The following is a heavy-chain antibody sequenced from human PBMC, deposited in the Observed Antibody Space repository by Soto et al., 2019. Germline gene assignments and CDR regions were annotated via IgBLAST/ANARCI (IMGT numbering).Heavy chain of an antibody. V-gene: IGHV3-66*01. CDR2: IFSGGDT. CDR1: GFNIRSNF. J-gene: IGHJ4*02. CDR3: ARGIGRPPGE. D-gene: IGHD3-3*02. Sequence: DVQVVESGGGLVQPGGSLRLSCVGSGFNIRSNFINWVRQAPGRGLEWVSVIFSGGDTYYVDSVKGRFTISRDSSKNTVYLQMNSLRVEDTALYYCARGIGRPPGEWGQGTLVTVSS.